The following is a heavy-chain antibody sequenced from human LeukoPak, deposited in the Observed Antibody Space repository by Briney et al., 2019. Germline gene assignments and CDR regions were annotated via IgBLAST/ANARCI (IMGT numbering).Heavy chain of an antibody. CDR1: GYTFTGYY. V-gene: IGHV1-2*02. CDR3: ARVSIAAIHDAFDI. D-gene: IGHD6-13*01. Sequence: ASVKVACKASGYTFTGYYMHWVRQPPGQGLEWMGWINPNSGGTNYAQKVQSRVTMTRDTSISTAYMELSRLRSDDTAVYYCARVSIAAIHDAFDIWGQGTMVTVSS. CDR2: INPNSGGT. J-gene: IGHJ3*02.